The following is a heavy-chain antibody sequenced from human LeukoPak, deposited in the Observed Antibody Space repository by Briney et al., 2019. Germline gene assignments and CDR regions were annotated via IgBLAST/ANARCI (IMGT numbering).Heavy chain of an antibody. J-gene: IGHJ6*03. CDR3: ARVYYYGSGSYYKAYYYMDV. Sequence: PSETLSLTCDVYGGPFSGYYWNWIRQSPGKGLEWIGEINHSGSTNYNPSLKSRVTISVDTSKNQFSLKLSSVTAADTAVYYCARVYYYGSGSYYKAYYYMDVWGKGTTVTVSS. D-gene: IGHD3-10*01. CDR2: INHSGST. CDR1: GGPFSGYY. V-gene: IGHV4-34*01.